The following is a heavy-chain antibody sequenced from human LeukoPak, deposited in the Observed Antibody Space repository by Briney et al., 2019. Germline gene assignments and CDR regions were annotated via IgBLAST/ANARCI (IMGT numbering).Heavy chain of an antibody. Sequence: GGSLRLSCAASGFTFSGSAMSWVRQAPGEGLEWVSLISYSGANSYYTDSVRGRFTISRDNSKNTLYLQMSSLRADDTAVYYCARRYSGYDSAFDIWGQGTMVTVSS. CDR1: GFTFSGSA. D-gene: IGHD5-12*01. J-gene: IGHJ3*02. CDR2: ISYSGANS. CDR3: ARRYSGYDSAFDI. V-gene: IGHV3-23*01.